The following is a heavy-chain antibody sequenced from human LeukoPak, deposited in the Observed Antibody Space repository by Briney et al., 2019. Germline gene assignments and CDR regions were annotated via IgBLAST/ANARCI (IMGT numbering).Heavy chain of an antibody. CDR1: GGTLSSYA. Sequence: SVKVSCKASGGTLSSYAISWVRQAPGQGLEWMGGIIPIFGTANYAQKFQGRVTITADKSTSTAYMELSSLRSEDTAVYYCATVLRYFDWLLPPDYWGQGTLVTVSS. J-gene: IGHJ4*02. CDR2: IIPIFGTA. D-gene: IGHD3-9*01. CDR3: ATVLRYFDWLLPPDY. V-gene: IGHV1-69*06.